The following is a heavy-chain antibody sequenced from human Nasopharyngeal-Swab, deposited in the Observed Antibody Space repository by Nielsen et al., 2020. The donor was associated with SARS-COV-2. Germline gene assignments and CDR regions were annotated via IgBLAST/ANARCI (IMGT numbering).Heavy chain of an antibody. CDR1: GFTFSSHW. D-gene: IGHD3-22*01. J-gene: IGHJ6*02. CDR2: INSDGSST. V-gene: IGHV3-74*01. CDR3: ARDRGYYDSSGYGAKQQNLYYYYYGMDV. Sequence: GGSLRLSCAASGFTFSSHWMHWVRQAPGKGLVWVSRINSDGSSTSYADSVKGRFTISRDNAKNTLYLQMNSLRAEDTAVYYCARDRGYYDSSGYGAKQQNLYYYYYGMDVWGQGTTVTVSS.